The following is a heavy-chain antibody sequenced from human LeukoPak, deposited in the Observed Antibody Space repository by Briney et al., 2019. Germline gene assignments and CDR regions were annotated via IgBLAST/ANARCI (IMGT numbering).Heavy chain of an antibody. CDR1: GFTFSTYP. CDR2: IWYDESNQ. Sequence: PGRSLRLSCAASGFTFSTYPMHWVRQAPGKGLKWVAVIWYDESNQYYADSVKGRFSISRDNSKNTLSLQMNSLRAEDTAVYFCARDAYCSGGNCYSWYFDLWGRGTLVTVSS. CDR3: ARDAYCSGGNCYSWYFDL. D-gene: IGHD2-15*01. V-gene: IGHV3-30*04. J-gene: IGHJ2*01.